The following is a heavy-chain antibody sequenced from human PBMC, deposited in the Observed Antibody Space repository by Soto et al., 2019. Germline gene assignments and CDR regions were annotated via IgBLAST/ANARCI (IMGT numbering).Heavy chain of an antibody. V-gene: IGHV4-31*03. CDR3: ARESYDFWSGYSPYYYGMDV. CDR2: IYYSGST. J-gene: IGHJ6*02. Sequence: PSETLSLTCTVSGGSISSGGYYWSWIRQHPGKGLEWIGYIYYSGSTHYNPSLKSRVTISVDTSKNQFSLKLSSVTAADTAVYYCARESYDFWSGYSPYYYGMDVWGQGTTVTVSS. CDR1: GGSISSGGYY. D-gene: IGHD3-3*01.